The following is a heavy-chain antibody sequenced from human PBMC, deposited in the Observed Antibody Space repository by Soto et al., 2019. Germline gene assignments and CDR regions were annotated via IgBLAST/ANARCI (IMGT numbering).Heavy chain of an antibody. D-gene: IGHD5-18*01. V-gene: IGHV3-21*01. CDR3: AGDGREERRLISLAQLWFPNWVDP. CDR2: ISSSSTNI. J-gene: IGHJ5*02. CDR1: GFTFRSYS. Sequence: EVQLVESGGGLVKPGGSLRLSCAASGFTFRSYSMNWVRQAPGKGLEWVSSISSSSTNIYYADSVKGRFTISRDNAKNSLYLQMNSLREEDTAVYYCAGDGREERRLISLAQLWFPNWVDPWGQGTLVTVSS.